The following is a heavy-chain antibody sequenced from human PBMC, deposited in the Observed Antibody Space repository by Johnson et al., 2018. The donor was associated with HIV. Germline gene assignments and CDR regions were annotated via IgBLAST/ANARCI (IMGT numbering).Heavy chain of an antibody. Sequence: VQLVESGGGLVQPGGSLRLSCAASGFTVSSNYMSWVRQAPGKGLEWVSVLYSGGSTYYADSVTGTCTIPRNNSKNTLYLQMNVLRAEDTAVYYCAAMDGSGSYWAFDIWGQGTMVTVSS. CDR3: AAMDGSGSYWAFDI. J-gene: IGHJ3*02. CDR1: GFTVSSNY. D-gene: IGHD3-10*01. CDR2: LYSGGST. V-gene: IGHV3-66*01.